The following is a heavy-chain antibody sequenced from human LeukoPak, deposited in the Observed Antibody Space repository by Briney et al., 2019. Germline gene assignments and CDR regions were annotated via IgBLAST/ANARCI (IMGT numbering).Heavy chain of an antibody. CDR2: IKQDGSEK. J-gene: IGHJ4*02. Sequence: GESLRLSCAASGFTFSSYWMSWVRQAPGKGLEWVANIKQDGSEKYYVDSVKGRLTISRDNAKNSLYLQMNSLRAEDTAVYYCARVTDGQLGGFDYWGQGTLVTVSS. D-gene: IGHD3-16*01. CDR1: GFTFSSYW. CDR3: ARVTDGQLGGFDY. V-gene: IGHV3-7*05.